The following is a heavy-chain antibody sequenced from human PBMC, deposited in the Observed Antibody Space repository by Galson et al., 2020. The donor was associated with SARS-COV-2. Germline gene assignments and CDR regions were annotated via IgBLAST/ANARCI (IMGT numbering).Heavy chain of an antibody. CDR3: ARGRSIYYYYGMDV. CDR2: INHSGST. Sequence: SETLSLTCAVYGGSFRGYYWSWIRQPPGKGLEWIGAINHSGSTNYNPSLKSRVTISVDTSKNQFSLKLSSVTAADTAVYYCARGRSIYYYYGMDVWGQGTTVTVSS. J-gene: IGHJ6*02. V-gene: IGHV4-34*01. D-gene: IGHD3-3*01. CDR1: GGSFRGYY.